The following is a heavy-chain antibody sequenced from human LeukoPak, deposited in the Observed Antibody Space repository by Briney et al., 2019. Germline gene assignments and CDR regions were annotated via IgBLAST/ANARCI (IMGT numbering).Heavy chain of an antibody. V-gene: IGHV1-69*06. CDR1: GGTFSSYA. Sequence: SVKVSCKASGGTFSSYAISWVRQAPGQGLEWMGGIIPIFGTANYAQKFQGRVTITWDTSATTAYMELSSLRSEDTAVYYCARDKMAYYYDSSGYYYPLYYFDYWGQGTLVTVSS. J-gene: IGHJ4*02. CDR2: IIPIFGTA. CDR3: ARDKMAYYYDSSGYYYPLYYFDY. D-gene: IGHD3-22*01.